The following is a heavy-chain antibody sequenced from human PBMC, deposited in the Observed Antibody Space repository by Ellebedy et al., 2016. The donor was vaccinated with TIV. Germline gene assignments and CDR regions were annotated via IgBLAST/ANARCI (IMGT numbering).Heavy chain of an antibody. CDR3: VRDLSVYHPEIMGYYYLWGVGDN. CDR2: IWYDGSSQ. Sequence: PGGSLRLSCAASGLTFSSYGMHWVRQAPGKGLEWVAVIWYDGSSQFYADSVEGRFTISRDNSNNTLYLQMNSLRAEDTAVYFCVRDLSVYHPEIMGYYYLWGVGDNWGQGTLVTVSS. CDR1: GLTFSSYG. J-gene: IGHJ4*02. D-gene: IGHD3-10*01. V-gene: IGHV3-33*03.